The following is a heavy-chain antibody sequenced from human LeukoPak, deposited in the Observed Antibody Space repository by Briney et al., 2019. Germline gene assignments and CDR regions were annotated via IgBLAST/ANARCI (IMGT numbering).Heavy chain of an antibody. CDR1: GGSISSSSYY. Sequence: KPSETLPLTSTVSGGSISSSSYYWGWIRQPPGKGLEWIGSIYYSGSTYYNPSLKSRVTISVDTSKNQFSLKLSSVTAADTAVYYCARDRYDYVWGSYRYTGPSLDYWGQGTLVTVSS. CDR2: IYYSGST. D-gene: IGHD3-16*02. J-gene: IGHJ4*02. CDR3: ARDRYDYVWGSYRYTGPSLDY. V-gene: IGHV4-39*07.